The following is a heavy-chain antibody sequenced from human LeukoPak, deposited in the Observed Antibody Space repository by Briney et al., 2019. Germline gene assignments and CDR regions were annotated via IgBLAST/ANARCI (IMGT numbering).Heavy chain of an antibody. J-gene: IGHJ4*02. V-gene: IGHV3-48*04. D-gene: IGHD1-26*01. CDR1: EFTLTSYS. Sequence: GGSLRLSCATSEFTLTSYSMNWVRQAPGKGLEWLSYSRSGSSVTFYADSVRGRFTISRDDAKNSLYLQMNNLRAEDTAIYYCAREAYSGSFLDYWGLGTLVTASS. CDR2: SRSGSSVT. CDR3: AREAYSGSFLDY.